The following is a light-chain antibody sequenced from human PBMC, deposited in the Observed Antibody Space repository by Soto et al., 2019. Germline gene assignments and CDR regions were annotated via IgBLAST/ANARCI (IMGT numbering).Light chain of an antibody. J-gene: IGKJ4*01. CDR2: GAS. Sequence: DIVLTQSPGTLSLSPGERATLSCRASQTVSSSSLAWYQQKPGQAPRLLIFGASTRAAGFPDRFSGDGSGTDFILTISRLEPEDSAVYYCQQYSTSSTFGGGTKV. CDR3: QQYSTSST. V-gene: IGKV3-20*01. CDR1: QTVSSSS.